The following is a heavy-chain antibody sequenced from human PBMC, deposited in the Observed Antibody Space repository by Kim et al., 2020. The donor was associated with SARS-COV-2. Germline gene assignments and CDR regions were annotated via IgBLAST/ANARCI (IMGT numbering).Heavy chain of an antibody. CDR1: GGSISSGGYY. CDR2: IYYSGST. CDR3: ARDRRIGYSSSWYVAFDI. J-gene: IGHJ3*02. Sequence: SETLSLTCTVSGGSISSGGYYWSWIRQHPGKGLEWIGYIYYSGSTYYNPSLKSRVTISVDTSKNQFSLKLSSVTAADTAVYYCARDRRIGYSSSWYVAFDIWGQGTMVTVSS. V-gene: IGHV4-31*03. D-gene: IGHD6-13*01.